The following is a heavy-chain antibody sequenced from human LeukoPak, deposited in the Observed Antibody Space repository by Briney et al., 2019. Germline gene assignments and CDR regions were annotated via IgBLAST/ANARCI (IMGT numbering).Heavy chain of an antibody. CDR1: GFAFSSYS. CDR3: ARDGAYYYGSGSYFSPYYFDY. Sequence: PGRFLRLSCAASGFAFSSYSMHWVRQAPGKGLEWVAVISYDGSNKYYADSVKGRFTISRDNSKNTLYLQMNSLRAEDTTVYYCARDGAYYYGSGSYFSPYYFDYWGQGTLVTVSS. D-gene: IGHD3-10*01. V-gene: IGHV3-30*04. CDR2: ISYDGSNK. J-gene: IGHJ4*02.